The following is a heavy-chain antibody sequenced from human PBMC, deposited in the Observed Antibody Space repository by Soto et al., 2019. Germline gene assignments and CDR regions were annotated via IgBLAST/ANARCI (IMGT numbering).Heavy chain of an antibody. CDR3: ARPTSEGRAFHLFDP. CDR1: GYIFTKFW. CDR2: IYPGDSDI. Sequence: EVQLVQSGAEVKKPGESLKISCKASGYIFTKFWIGWVRQMPGKGLEWMGIIYPGDSDIRYSPSFQGQVTISADKSIDTAYLQWSSLKASDTSVYYCARPTSEGRAFHLFDPWGQGTLVTVSS. D-gene: IGHD3-3*02. J-gene: IGHJ5*02. V-gene: IGHV5-51*01.